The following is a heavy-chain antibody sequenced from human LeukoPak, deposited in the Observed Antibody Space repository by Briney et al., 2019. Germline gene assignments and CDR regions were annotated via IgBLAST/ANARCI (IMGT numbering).Heavy chain of an antibody. V-gene: IGHV3-23*01. CDR2: ISGSGGVT. D-gene: IGHD6-13*01. J-gene: IGHJ4*02. CDR3: AKDTRTWYSPNPDY. Sequence: GGSLRLSCAASGFTFSSYAMTWVRQAPGKGLEWVSSISGSGGVTFYADSVKGRFTLSRDNSRNTLYLQMNTLRAEDTAIYYCAKDTRTWYSPNPDYWGQGTLVTVSS. CDR1: GFTFSSYA.